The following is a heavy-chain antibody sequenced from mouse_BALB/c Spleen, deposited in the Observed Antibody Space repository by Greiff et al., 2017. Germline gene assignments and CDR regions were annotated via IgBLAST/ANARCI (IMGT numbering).Heavy chain of an antibody. CDR2: ISSGGSYT. Sequence: DVKLVESGGELVKPGGSLKLSCAASGFTFSSYGMSWVRQTPDKRLEWVATISSGGSYTYYPDSVKGRFTISRDNAKNTLYLQMSSLKSEDTAMYYCAREEEGDAMDYWGQGTSVTVSS. CDR3: AREEEGDAMDY. V-gene: IGHV5-6*02. CDR1: GFTFSSYG. D-gene: IGHD3-3*01. J-gene: IGHJ4*01.